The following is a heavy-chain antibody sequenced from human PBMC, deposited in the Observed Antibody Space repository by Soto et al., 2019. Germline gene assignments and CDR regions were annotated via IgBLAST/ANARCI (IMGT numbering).Heavy chain of an antibody. CDR2: IYYSGST. D-gene: IGHD3-3*01. CDR1: GGSISIGDYY. V-gene: IGHV4-30-4*01. Sequence: PSEALSVTCTFSGGSISIGDYYWSWIRQPPGKGLEWIGYIYYSGSTYYNPSLKSRVTISVDTSKNQFSLKLSSVTAADTAVYYCATAGDFWSGYYLYFDYWGQGAMVTVSS. CDR3: ATAGDFWSGYYLYFDY. J-gene: IGHJ4*02.